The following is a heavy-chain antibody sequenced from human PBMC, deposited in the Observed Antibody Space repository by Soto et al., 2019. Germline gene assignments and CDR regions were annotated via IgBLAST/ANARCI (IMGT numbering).Heavy chain of an antibody. V-gene: IGHV1-69*08. CDR2: IIPMLDIT. J-gene: IGHJ4*02. CDR3: VKDSPIGSAFSGHDDIDS. D-gene: IGHD5-12*01. CDR1: GGTFSNHI. Sequence: QVQLVQSGAEVKKPGSSVKVSCTASGGTFSNHIITWVRQAPGQGPAWMGRIIPMLDITNYAQKFQGRVTITADKSTTTAYMEVSSLRPEDTDMYYCVKDSPIGSAFSGHDDIDSWGQGTLVTVTS.